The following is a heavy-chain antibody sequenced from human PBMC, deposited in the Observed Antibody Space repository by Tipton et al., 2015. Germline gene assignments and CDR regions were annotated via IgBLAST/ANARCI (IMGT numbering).Heavy chain of an antibody. V-gene: IGHV4-4*02. CDR1: GGSISSTNW. D-gene: IGHD6-25*01. CDR3: AKISGARYFDL. CDR2: IYHTGST. Sequence: GLVKPSETLSLTCSVSGGSISSTNWWSWVRQPPGKGLEWIGEIYHTGSTNYNPSLMSRLTISVDNSKNQFSLKLSSVTAADTAVYYCAKISGARYFDLWGRGTLVTVSS. J-gene: IGHJ2*01.